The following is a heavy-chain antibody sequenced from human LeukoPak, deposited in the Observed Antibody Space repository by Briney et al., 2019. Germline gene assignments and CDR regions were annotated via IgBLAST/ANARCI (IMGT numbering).Heavy chain of an antibody. D-gene: IGHD2/OR15-2a*01. CDR2: INNSGRT. V-gene: IGHV4-34*01. Sequence: SETLSLTCAVSGGSFRGYYWSGIPQPPGKGLECMGEINNSGRTNSTPSLKSRVTMSVDTSKNQLSMKMRTVTAADTAVYYSGGAAGAAGGQYFDYWGQGMLVTVSS. CDR1: GGSFRGYY. J-gene: IGHJ4*02. CDR3: GGAAGAAGGQYFDY.